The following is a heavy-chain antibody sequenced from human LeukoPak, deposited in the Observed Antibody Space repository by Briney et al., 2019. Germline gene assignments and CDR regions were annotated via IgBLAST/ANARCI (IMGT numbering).Heavy chain of an antibody. CDR2: IGVGGGNT. Sequence: GGSLRLSCAASGFTFDTYALSWFRQAPGKGLEWVSFIGVGGGNTNYADSVKGRFTISRDDSKNTLYLQMNSLRAEDTAVYYCAKTYYYDSSGYDKPCYFDYWGQGTLVTVSS. J-gene: IGHJ4*02. CDR3: AKTYYYDSSGYDKPCYFDY. D-gene: IGHD3-22*01. CDR1: GFTFDTYA. V-gene: IGHV3-23*01.